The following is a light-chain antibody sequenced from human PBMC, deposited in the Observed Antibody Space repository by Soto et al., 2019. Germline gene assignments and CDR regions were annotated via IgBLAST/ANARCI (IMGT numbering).Light chain of an antibody. CDR3: ATWDDSVNGFYV. CDR1: TSNIGSNY. V-gene: IGLV1-47*01. CDR2: RNN. Sequence: QSALTQPPSASGTPGQGVTISCSGSTSNIGSNYVYWYQQLPGTAPKLLIYRNNQRPSGVPDRFSGSKSGTSASLAISGLRSDDEADYFCATWDDSVNGFYVFGTGTKVTVL. J-gene: IGLJ1*01.